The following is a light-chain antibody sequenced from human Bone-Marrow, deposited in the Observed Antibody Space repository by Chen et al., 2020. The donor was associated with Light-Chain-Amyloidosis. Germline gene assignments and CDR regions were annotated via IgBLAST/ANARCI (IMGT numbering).Light chain of an antibody. Sequence: QSALTQPPSVSGSPGQSVTISCTGTSSDVGSYNRVSWYQQPPGTAPKLMIYEVSNRPSGVPDRFSGSKSGNTASLTISGLQAEDESDYYCSSFTSSNTWVFGVGTKLTVL. CDR3: SSFTSSNTWV. CDR1: SSDVGSYNR. J-gene: IGLJ3*02. CDR2: EVS. V-gene: IGLV2-18*02.